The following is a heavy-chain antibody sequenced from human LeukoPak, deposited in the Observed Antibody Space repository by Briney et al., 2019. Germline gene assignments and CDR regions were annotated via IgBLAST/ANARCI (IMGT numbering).Heavy chain of an antibody. V-gene: IGHV4-39*01. D-gene: IGHD6-19*01. CDR3: ARHRGSSGFYGMDV. CDR2: IYYSGST. J-gene: IGHJ6*02. Sequence: SETLSLTCTVSGGSISSSSYYWGWSRQPPGNGLESIGSIYYSGSTYYNPSLKSRVTISVDTSKNQFSLKLSSVTAADTAVYYCARHRGSSGFYGMDVWGQGTTVTVS. CDR1: GGSISSSSYY.